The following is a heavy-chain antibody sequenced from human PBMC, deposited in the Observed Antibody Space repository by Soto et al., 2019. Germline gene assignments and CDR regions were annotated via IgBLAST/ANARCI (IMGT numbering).Heavy chain of an antibody. V-gene: IGHV3-21*01. CDR3: ARDRLDLAARPFDY. CDR2: ISSSSSYI. CDR1: GFTFSSYS. J-gene: IGHJ4*02. D-gene: IGHD6-6*01. Sequence: GGSLRLSCAASGFTFSSYSMNWVRQAPGKGLEWVSSISSSSSYIYYADSVKGRFTISRDNAKNSLYLQINSLRAEDTAVYYCARDRLDLAARPFDYWGQGSLVTGSS.